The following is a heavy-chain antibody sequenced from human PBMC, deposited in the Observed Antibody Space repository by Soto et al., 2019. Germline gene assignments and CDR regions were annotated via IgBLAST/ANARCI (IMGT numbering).Heavy chain of an antibody. CDR2: ISSNGGNT. D-gene: IGHD5-12*01. CDR3: VMGTYSGYDYRDY. V-gene: IGHV3-64D*06. J-gene: IGHJ4*02. Sequence: GESLKISCSASGFTFSNYAMHWVRQAPGKGLEYVSAISSNGGNTYYADSVKGRFTISRDNSKNTLYLQVSSLRPEDTAVYYCVMGTYSGYDYRDYWGQGTLVTVSS. CDR1: GFTFSNYA.